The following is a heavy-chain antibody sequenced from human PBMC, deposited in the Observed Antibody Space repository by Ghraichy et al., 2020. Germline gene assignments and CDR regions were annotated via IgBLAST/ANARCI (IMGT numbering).Heavy chain of an antibody. CDR2: IYNSEST. CDR1: GGPVSSGNHY. V-gene: IGHV4-61*01. J-gene: IGHJ5*02. CDR3: ARGGQQLVWRGNWFDP. Sequence: SQTLSLTCTVSGGPVSSGNHYWSWIRQPPGKGLEWIGYIYNSESTNYNPSLKSRVTISVDTSKNQLSLKLSSVTAADTALYYCARGGQQLVWRGNWFDPWGQGTLVTVSS. D-gene: IGHD6-13*01.